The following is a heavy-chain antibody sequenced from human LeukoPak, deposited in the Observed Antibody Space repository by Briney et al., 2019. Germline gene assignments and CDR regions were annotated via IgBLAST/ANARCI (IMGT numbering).Heavy chain of an antibody. D-gene: IGHD3-3*01. CDR3: ARDWSHRCFDY. CDR2: IYAGGST. V-gene: IGHV3-53*01. CDR1: GFTVSSNY. J-gene: IGHJ4*02. Sequence: GGSLRLSCAASGFTVSSNYMSWVRQAPGKGLEWVSVIYAGGSTYYADSVKGRFTISRDNSKNSLYLQMNSLRAEDTAVYYCARDWSHRCFDYWGQGTLVTVSS.